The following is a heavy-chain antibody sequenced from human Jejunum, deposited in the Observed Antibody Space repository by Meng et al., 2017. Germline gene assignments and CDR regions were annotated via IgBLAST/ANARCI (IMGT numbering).Heavy chain of an antibody. J-gene: IGHJ4*02. CDR1: GGSLSSGGYY. D-gene: IGHD5-24*01. CDR3: VARDGYNSPALGY. V-gene: IGHV4-31*03. CDR2: IYYTGRT. Sequence: QVQLQESGPGLVKPSQTLPLTCTVSGGSLSSGGYYWNWIRQHAGRDLEWIGYIYYTGRTDYNPSLRSRVTISRDTSKNQFSLKVTSVTAADTAMYYCVARDGYNSPALGYWGQGNLVTVSS.